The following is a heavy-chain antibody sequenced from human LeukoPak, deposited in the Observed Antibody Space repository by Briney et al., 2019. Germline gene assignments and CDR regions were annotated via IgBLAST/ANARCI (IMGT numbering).Heavy chain of an antibody. V-gene: IGHV3-30*18. D-gene: IGHD1-1*01. J-gene: IGHJ5*02. Sequence: PGGSLRLSCAASGFTFSSYGMHWVRQAPGKGLEWVAVISYDGSNKYYADSVKGRFTISRDNSKNTLYLQMNSLRAEDTAVYYCAKDLLEVFDPWGQGTLVTVSS. CDR1: GFTFSSYG. CDR3: AKDLLEVFDP. CDR2: ISYDGSNK.